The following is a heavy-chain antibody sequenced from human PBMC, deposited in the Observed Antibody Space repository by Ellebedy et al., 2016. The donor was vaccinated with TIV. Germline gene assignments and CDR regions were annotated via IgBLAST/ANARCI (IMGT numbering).Heavy chain of an antibody. D-gene: IGHD6-19*01. CDR2: ISDSGTT. Sequence: MPSETLSLTCAVYGGSFSGYYWSWTRQPPGKGLEWIGCISDSGTTNYSPSLTSRASISVDTSKSQVSLKLNSLTAADTAVYYCARRYHTGWPYYLDYWGPGTLVIVSS. CDR3: ARRYHTGWPYYLDY. V-gene: IGHV4-59*08. CDR1: GGSFSGYY. J-gene: IGHJ4*02.